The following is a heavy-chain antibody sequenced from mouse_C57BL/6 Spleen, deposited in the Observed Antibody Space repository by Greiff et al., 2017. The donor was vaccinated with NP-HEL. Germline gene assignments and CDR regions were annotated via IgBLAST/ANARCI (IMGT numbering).Heavy chain of an antibody. CDR3: ARPGGQLRLRSWFAY. D-gene: IGHD3-2*02. V-gene: IGHV1-53*01. J-gene: IGHJ3*01. CDR2: INPSNGGT. Sequence: QVQLQQPGTELVKPGASVKLSCKASGYTFTSYWMHWVKQRPGQGLEWIGNINPSNGGTNYNEKFKSKATLTVDKSSSTAYMQLSSLTSEDSAVYYCARPGGQLRLRSWFAYWGQGTLVTVSA. CDR1: GYTFTSYW.